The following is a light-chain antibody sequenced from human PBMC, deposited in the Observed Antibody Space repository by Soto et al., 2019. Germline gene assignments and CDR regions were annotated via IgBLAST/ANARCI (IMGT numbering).Light chain of an antibody. J-gene: IGKJ1*01. CDR1: QSISNY. CDR3: QQSYSTPRT. Sequence: DIQMTQSPSSLSASVGDRVTITCWASQSISNYLNWYQQKPGKAPKLLMFAASSLQSGVPSRFSGGGSGTDFTLTISSLQPEDFATYYCQQSYSTPRTFGQGTKVEIK. CDR2: AAS. V-gene: IGKV1-39*01.